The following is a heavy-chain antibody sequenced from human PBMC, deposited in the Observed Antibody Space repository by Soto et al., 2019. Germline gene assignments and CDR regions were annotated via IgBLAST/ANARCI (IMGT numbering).Heavy chain of an antibody. Sequence: PSETLSLTCTVSGGSISSYYWSWIRQPAGKGLEWIGRIYTSGSTNYNPSLKSRVTMSVDTSKNHFSLKLSSVTAADTAVYYCGRDQLDYYDSSGSISGGMDVWGQGTPVTVSS. J-gene: IGHJ6*02. D-gene: IGHD3-22*01. CDR2: IYTSGST. CDR3: GRDQLDYYDSSGSISGGMDV. V-gene: IGHV4-4*07. CDR1: GGSISSYY.